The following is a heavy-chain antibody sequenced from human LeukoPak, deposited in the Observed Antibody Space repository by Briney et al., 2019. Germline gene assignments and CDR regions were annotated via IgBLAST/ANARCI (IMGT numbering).Heavy chain of an antibody. CDR2: FSATDGSA. CDR1: GFTVSSYG. V-gene: IGHV3-23*01. Sequence: GGSLRLSCAASGFTVSSYGMTWVRQAPGKGLEWVSAFSATDGSAQYAESVKGRFTISRDNSKNSLYLQMNSLRDEDTAVYYCAKARIASAGTGAFDVWGQGTMVTVSS. D-gene: IGHD6-13*01. CDR3: AKARIASAGTGAFDV. J-gene: IGHJ3*01.